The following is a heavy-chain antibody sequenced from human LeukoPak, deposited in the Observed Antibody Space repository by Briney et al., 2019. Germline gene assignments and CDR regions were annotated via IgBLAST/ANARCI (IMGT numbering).Heavy chain of an antibody. CDR2: MSPNSGDT. Sequence: ASVKVSCRASGYTFTSYDFNWVRQATGQRPEWMGWMSPNSGDTGYAQKFQDRVTMTRNTSISTAYMELSSLRSDDTAVYYCARGPPNWGYDYWGPGTLVTVSS. J-gene: IGHJ4*02. D-gene: IGHD7-27*01. CDR3: ARGPPNWGYDY. CDR1: GYTFTSYD. V-gene: IGHV1-8*01.